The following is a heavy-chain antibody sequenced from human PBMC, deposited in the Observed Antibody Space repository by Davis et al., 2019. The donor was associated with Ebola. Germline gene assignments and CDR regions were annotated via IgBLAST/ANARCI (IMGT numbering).Heavy chain of an antibody. J-gene: IGHJ6*02. CDR3: ARVRNDYVWGSYRPIRYYGMDV. CDR2: IYYSGST. CDR1: GGSISSGGYY. V-gene: IGHV4-31*03. D-gene: IGHD3-16*02. Sequence: SETLSLTCTVSGGSISSGGYYWSWIRQHPGKGLEWIGYIYYSGSTYYNPSLTSRVTISVDTSKNQFSLKLSSVTAADTAVYYCARVRNDYVWGSYRPIRYYGMDVWGQGTTVTVSS.